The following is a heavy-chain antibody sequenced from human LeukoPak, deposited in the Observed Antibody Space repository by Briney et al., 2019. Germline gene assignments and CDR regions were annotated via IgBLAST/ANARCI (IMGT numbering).Heavy chain of an antibody. J-gene: IGHJ3*01. V-gene: IGHV3-30-3*01. CDR3: AREKGGAFDF. D-gene: IGHD3-16*01. Sequence: GGSLRLSCAAPGFPFDVYSMHWVRQAPGKGLEWVAVISYDGSEEYYGDSVKGRFPISRDNSMNTVYLQMNTLRLEDTAVYYCAREKGGAFDFWGQGTKVTVSS. CDR2: ISYDGSEE. CDR1: GFPFDVYS.